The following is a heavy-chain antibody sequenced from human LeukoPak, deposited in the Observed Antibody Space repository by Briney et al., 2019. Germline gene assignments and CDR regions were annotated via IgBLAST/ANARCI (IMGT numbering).Heavy chain of an antibody. D-gene: IGHD3-3*01. CDR3: ARGEHRITIFGALDY. CDR2: INHSGST. V-gene: IGHV4-34*01. J-gene: IGHJ4*02. CDR1: GFTFSSYW. Sequence: GSLRLSCAASGFTFSSYWMHWIRQPPGKGLEWIGEINHSGSTNYNPSLKSRVTISVDTSKNQFSLKLSSVTAADTAVYYCARGEHRITIFGALDYWGQGTLVTVSS.